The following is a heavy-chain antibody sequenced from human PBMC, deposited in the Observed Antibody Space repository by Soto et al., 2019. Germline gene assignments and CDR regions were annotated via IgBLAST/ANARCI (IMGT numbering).Heavy chain of an antibody. CDR1: GFTCDDYA. Sequence: EVQLVESGGGLVQPGRSLRLSCAASGFTCDDYAMHWVRQAPGKGLEWVSGISWNSGSIAYADSVKGRFTISRDNAKNSLYLQMYSLRAEDTALYYCAKDMDNEYYYYYYMDVWGKGTTVTFSS. J-gene: IGHJ6*03. V-gene: IGHV3-9*01. CDR2: ISWNSGSI. CDR3: AKDMDNEYYYYYYMDV. D-gene: IGHD2-2*03.